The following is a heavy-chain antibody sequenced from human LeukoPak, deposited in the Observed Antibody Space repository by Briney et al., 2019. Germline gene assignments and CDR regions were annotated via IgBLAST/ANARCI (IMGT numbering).Heavy chain of an antibody. V-gene: IGHV3-23*01. D-gene: IGHD3-9*01. Sequence: GGSLRLSCAASGFIFSNYIMNWVRQAPGKGLEWVSAISGNGGSTFDADSVKGRFTISRDNSKNTLYLQMNSLRAEDTAIYYCAKDVFELYDIYDHWGQGTLVTVSS. CDR1: GFIFSNYI. CDR3: AKDVFELYDIYDH. J-gene: IGHJ4*02. CDR2: ISGNGGST.